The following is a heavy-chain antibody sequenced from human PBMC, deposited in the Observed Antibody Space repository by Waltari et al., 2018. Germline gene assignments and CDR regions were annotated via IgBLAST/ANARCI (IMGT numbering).Heavy chain of an antibody. Sequence: QVQLVESGGGVVQPGGSLRLSCAASGFTFSSYGMHWVRQAPGKGLGWVAFIRYDGSNKYYADSVKGRFTISRDNSKNTLYLQMNSLRAEDTAVYYCAKDEADKDNWNYVEGVLNDYWGQGTLVTVSS. CDR3: AKDEADKDNWNYVEGVLNDY. D-gene: IGHD1-7*01. J-gene: IGHJ4*02. CDR2: IRYDGSNK. V-gene: IGHV3-30*02. CDR1: GFTFSSYG.